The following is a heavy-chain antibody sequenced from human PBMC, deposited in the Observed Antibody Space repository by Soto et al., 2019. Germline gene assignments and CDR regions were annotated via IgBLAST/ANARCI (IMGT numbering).Heavy chain of an antibody. CDR3: AREPDIVLVPAAMDAYYYGMDV. D-gene: IGHD2-2*01. V-gene: IGHV3-30-3*01. CDR2: ISYDGSNK. CDR1: GFTFSSYA. J-gene: IGHJ6*02. Sequence: QVQLVESGGGVVQPGRSLRLSCAASGFTFSSYAMHWVRQAPGKGLEWVAVISYDGSNKYYADSVKGRFTISRDNSKNTLYLQMNRLRAEDTAVYYCAREPDIVLVPAAMDAYYYGMDVWGQGTTVTVSS.